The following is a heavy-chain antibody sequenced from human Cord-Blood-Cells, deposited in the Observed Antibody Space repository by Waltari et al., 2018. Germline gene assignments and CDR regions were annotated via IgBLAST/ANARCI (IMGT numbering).Heavy chain of an antibody. J-gene: IGHJ5*02. CDR2: INPNSGGT. CDR3: ARTGYYGSGSSNWFDP. CDR1: GYTFTGYY. D-gene: IGHD3-10*01. V-gene: IGHV1-2*04. Sequence: QVQLVQSGAEVKKPGASVKVSCKASGYTFTGYYMHWVRQASGQGLEWMGWINPNSGGTNYAQKFQGWVTMTRDTSISTAYMELSRLRSDDTAVYYCARTGYYGSGSSNWFDPWGQGTLVTVSS.